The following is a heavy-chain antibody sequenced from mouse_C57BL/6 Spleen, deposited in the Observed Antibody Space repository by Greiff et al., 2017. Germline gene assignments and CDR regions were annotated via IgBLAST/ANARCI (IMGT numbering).Heavy chain of an antibody. J-gene: IGHJ3*01. CDR2: ISYSGST. CDR3: ARGYDGYLAWFAY. CDR1: GYSITSGYD. V-gene: IGHV3-1*01. Sequence: EVQRVESGPGMVKPSQSLSLTCTVTGYSITSGYDWHWIRHFPGNKLEWMGYISYSGSTNYNPSLKSLISITHDTSKNHFFLKLNSVTTEDTATYCCARGYDGYLAWFAYWGQGTLVTVSA. D-gene: IGHD2-3*01.